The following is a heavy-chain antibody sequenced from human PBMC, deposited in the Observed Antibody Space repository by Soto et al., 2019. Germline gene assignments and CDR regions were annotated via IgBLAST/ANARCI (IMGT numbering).Heavy chain of an antibody. Sequence: GGSLRLSCTASGFTFNMHPMTWVPQPPGKGLEWVSGLSDSGGSIYYADSVKGRFTISRDNSMNTLYLQMNTLRAEDTAVYYCAKVSSAWYAGFFDLWGQGTLVTVSS. CDR3: AKVSSAWYAGFFDL. V-gene: IGHV3-23*01. CDR2: LSDSGGSI. CDR1: GFTFNMHP. D-gene: IGHD2-8*01. J-gene: IGHJ4*02.